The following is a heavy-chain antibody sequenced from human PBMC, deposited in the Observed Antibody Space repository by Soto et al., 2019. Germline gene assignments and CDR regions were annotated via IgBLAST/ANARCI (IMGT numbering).Heavy chain of an antibody. D-gene: IGHD3-22*01. CDR3: ARGWRGGSGYYDN. V-gene: IGHV4-59*01. Sequence: QVQLQESGPGLVKPSETLSLTCTVSGASILSYYWSWMRQPPGKELEWIGYIYYRGSTNYHHSHKSRVTRSIVTAKSLFSLKMSVVTGADTAVYYCARGWRGGSGYYDNWGQGTLVTVSS. CDR2: IYYRGST. J-gene: IGHJ4*02. CDR1: GASILSYY.